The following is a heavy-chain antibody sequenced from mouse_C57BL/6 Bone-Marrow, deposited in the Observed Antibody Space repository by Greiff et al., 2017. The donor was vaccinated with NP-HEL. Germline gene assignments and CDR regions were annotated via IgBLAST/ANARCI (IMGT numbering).Heavy chain of an antibody. J-gene: IGHJ3*01. CDR1: GFSLTSYG. V-gene: IGHV2-2*01. CDR2: IWSGGST. Sequence: VQLQQSGPGLVQPSQSLSITCTVSGFSLTSYGVHWVRQSPGKGLEWLGVIWSGGSTDYNAAFISRLSISKDNSKSQVFFKMISLQADDTAIYYCARKLSLAWFAYWGQGTLVTVSA. D-gene: IGHD3-2*02. CDR3: ARKLSLAWFAY.